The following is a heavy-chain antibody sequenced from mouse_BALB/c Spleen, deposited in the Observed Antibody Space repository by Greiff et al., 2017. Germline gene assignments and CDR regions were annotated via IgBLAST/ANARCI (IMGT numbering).Heavy chain of an antibody. CDR3: ARSRRGNYVGYAMDY. Sequence: VQLQQSAAELARPGASVKMSCKASGYTFTSYTMLWVKQRPGQGLEWIGYINPSSGYTEYNQKFKDKTTLTADKSSSTAYMQLSSLTSEDSAVYDCARSRRGNYVGYAMDYWGQGTSVTVSS. CDR1: GYTFTSYT. D-gene: IGHD2-1*01. J-gene: IGHJ4*01. CDR2: INPSSGYT. V-gene: IGHV1-4*02.